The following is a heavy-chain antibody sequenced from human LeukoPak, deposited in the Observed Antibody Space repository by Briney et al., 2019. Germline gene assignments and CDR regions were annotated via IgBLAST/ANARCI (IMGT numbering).Heavy chain of an antibody. CDR2: IYSSGST. V-gene: IGHV4-4*07. CDR1: GGSISNYY. D-gene: IGHD6-19*01. CDR3: ARGGYTSGWSFDY. Sequence: PSETLSLTCTISGGSISNYYWSWIRQPAGKGLEWSGRIYSSGSTNYNPSLKSRVTMSVDTSKNQFSLKLSSMTAADTAVYFCARGGYTSGWSFDYWGQGTLVTVSS. J-gene: IGHJ4*02.